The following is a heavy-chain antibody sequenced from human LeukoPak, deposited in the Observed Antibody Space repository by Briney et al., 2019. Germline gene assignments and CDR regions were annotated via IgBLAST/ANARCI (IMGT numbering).Heavy chain of an antibody. CDR2: IKQDGSET. CDR3: ARLSTAVASQDY. J-gene: IGHJ4*02. V-gene: IGHV3-7*01. CDR1: GFTFSSYW. Sequence: GGSLRLSCAASGFTFSSYWMSWVRQAPGKGLEWVANIKQDGSETYYVDSVKGRFTISRDNAKNSLYLQMTSLRAEDTAVYYCARLSTAVASQDYWGQGTLATVSS. D-gene: IGHD6-19*01.